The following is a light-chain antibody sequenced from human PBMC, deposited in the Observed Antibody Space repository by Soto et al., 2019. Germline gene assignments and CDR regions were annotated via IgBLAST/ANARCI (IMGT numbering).Light chain of an antibody. V-gene: IGKV2-28*01. Sequence: DIVMTQSPLSLPVTPGEPASISCRSSQSLLYSNGYNYLDWYVQKPGQSPQTLIYMGSSRASGVPDRFSGSGSGTDFTLKISRVEADDVGVYYCMQSLQTPRTFGQGTKVEIK. CDR2: MGS. CDR1: QSLLYSNGYNY. J-gene: IGKJ1*01. CDR3: MQSLQTPRT.